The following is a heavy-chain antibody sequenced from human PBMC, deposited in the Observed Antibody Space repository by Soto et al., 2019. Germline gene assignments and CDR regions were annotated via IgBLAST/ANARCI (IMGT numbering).Heavy chain of an antibody. CDR3: ARDRVAAREYYYYGMDV. V-gene: IGHV4-31*03. D-gene: IGHD6-6*01. CDR1: GGSISSGGYY. CDR2: IYYSGST. Sequence: QVQLQESGPGLVKPSQTLSLTCTVSGGSISSGGYYWSWIRQHPGKGLEWIGYIYYSGSTYYNPSLKSRVTISVDTSKNQFSLKLSSVTAADTAVYYCARDRVAAREYYYYGMDVWGQGTTVTASS. J-gene: IGHJ6*02.